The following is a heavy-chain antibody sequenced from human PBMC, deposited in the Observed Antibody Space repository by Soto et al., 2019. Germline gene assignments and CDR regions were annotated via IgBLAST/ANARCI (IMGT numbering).Heavy chain of an antibody. CDR1: GFSLSNARMG. Sequence: QVTLKKSVPVLVKPTETLTLTCTVSGFSLSNARMGVSWIRQPPGKALEWLAHIFSNDEKSYSTSLKSRLTISKDTSKSQVVLTMTNMDPVDTATYYCARIWGPYYYYGMDVWGQGTTVTVSS. CDR3: ARIWGPYYYYGMDV. J-gene: IGHJ6*02. CDR2: IFSNDEK. V-gene: IGHV2-26*01. D-gene: IGHD7-27*01.